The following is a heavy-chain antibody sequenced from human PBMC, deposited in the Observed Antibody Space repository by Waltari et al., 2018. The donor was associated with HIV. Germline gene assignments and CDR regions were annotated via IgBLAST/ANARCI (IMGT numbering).Heavy chain of an antibody. CDR2: VSGSGSRT. V-gene: IGHV3-23*04. CDR1: GFTFSGYA. CDR3: AKGDVAVVTAYIDN. D-gene: IGHD2-21*02. Sequence: EVQLVESGGGLLQPGGSLRLSCAGSGFTFSGYAMYWVRKAPGKGLECVSGVSGSGSRTFYADSVKGRFTISRDNSKNTLYLQINSLRVEDTAVYYCAKGDVAVVTAYIDNWGQGTLVTVSA. J-gene: IGHJ4*02.